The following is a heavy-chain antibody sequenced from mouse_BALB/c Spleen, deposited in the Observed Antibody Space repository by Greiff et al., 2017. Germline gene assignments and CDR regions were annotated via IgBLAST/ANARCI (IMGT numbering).Heavy chain of an antibody. CDR2: IWWDDDK. D-gene: IGHD1-2*01. CDR1: GFSLSTSGMG. V-gene: IGHV8-8*01. CDR3: ARIAPYYGYPY. J-gene: IGHJ3*01. Sequence: QVTLKESGPGILQPSQTLSLTCSFSGFSLSTSGMGVGWIRQPSGKGLEWLAHIWWDDDKYYNTALKSGLTISKDTSKNQVFLKIASVDTADTATYYCARIAPYYGYPYWGQGTLVTVS.